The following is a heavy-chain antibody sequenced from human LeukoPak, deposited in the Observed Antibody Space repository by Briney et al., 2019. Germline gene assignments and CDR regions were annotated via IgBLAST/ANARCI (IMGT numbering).Heavy chain of an antibody. CDR2: ISTYNGNT. D-gene: IGHD3-9*01. Sequence: ASVKVSCKASGYTFTSYGISWVRQAPGQGLEWMGWISTYNGNTNYAQKVQGRVTMTTDTSTSTAYMELRSLGSDDTAMYYCARVVTGYYRGDHWGQGTLVTVSS. CDR1: GYTFTSYG. CDR3: ARVVTGYYRGDH. V-gene: IGHV1-18*01. J-gene: IGHJ4*02.